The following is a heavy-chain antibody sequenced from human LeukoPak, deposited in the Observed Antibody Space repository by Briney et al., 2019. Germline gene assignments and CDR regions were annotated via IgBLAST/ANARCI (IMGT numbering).Heavy chain of an antibody. V-gene: IGHV1-18*01. CDR3: ARVRSSMVLDY. D-gene: IGHD2/OR15-2a*01. CDR2: ISGYSGNT. Sequence: ASVKVSCKASGYTFTTYGIGWVRQAPGQRLEWMGWISGYSGNTNYAQKFQGRVTMTTDTSTSTAYMDLRSLRSADTALYYCARVRSSMVLDYWGQGTLVTASS. CDR1: GYTFTTYG. J-gene: IGHJ4*02.